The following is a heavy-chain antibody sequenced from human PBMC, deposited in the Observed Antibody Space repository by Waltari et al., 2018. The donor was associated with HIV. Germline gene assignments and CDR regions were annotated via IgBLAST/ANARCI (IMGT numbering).Heavy chain of an antibody. D-gene: IGHD3-22*01. CDR3: ARVFYYDTVGHINNAFDI. CDR2: IYPVDSDT. CDR1: GYSFTTYW. J-gene: IGHJ3*02. V-gene: IGHV5-51*03. Sequence: EVQLVQSGPEVKKSGESLRISCQGYGYSFTTYWIAWVRQMSGEGLEWMGVIYPVDSDTRYNPSFEGQVTISADKSLTTAYLEWSSLKASDAATYYCARVFYYDTVGHINNAFDIWGQGTAVTVS.